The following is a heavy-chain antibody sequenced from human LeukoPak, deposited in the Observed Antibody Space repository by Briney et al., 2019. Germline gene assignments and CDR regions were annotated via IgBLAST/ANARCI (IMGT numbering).Heavy chain of an antibody. Sequence: GASVKVSCKVSGFTLSKISIDWVRQAHGKGLEWMGLVDHEYGTTIHAQKFQGRFNMTVDTATDTAYMPMNSLMSEDTAMYYFAAGGIFFNYWGKATLVTVSS. CDR2: VDHEYGTT. CDR3: AAGGIFFNY. D-gene: IGHD2-15*01. J-gene: IGHJ4*02. CDR1: GFTLSKIS. V-gene: IGHV1-24*01.